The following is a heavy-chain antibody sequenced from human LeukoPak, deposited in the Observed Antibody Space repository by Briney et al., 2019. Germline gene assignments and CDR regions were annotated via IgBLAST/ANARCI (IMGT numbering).Heavy chain of an antibody. CDR1: GFMFDDYG. Sequence: GGSLRLYCAASGFMFDDYGMSWVRRAPGKGLEWVSGINWNNSRTGYADSVKGRFTISRDNAKNSLYLQMKSLRAEDTALYYCARDYDYGDYPGYWGQGTLVTVYS. CDR3: ARDYDYGDYPGY. D-gene: IGHD4-17*01. J-gene: IGHJ4*02. CDR2: INWNNSRT. V-gene: IGHV3-20*04.